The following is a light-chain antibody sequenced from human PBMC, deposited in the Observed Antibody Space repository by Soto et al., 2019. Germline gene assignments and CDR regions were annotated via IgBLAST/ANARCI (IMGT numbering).Light chain of an antibody. V-gene: IGLV2-14*01. CDR2: EVS. Sequence: QSALTQPASVSGSPGQSITISCTGTSSDVGGYNYVSWYQQHPGKAPKLMIYEVSNLPTGVSNRFSGSKSGNTASLTISGLQDEDEADYYCSSYTSSSTLGVFGTGTKLTVL. J-gene: IGLJ1*01. CDR1: SSDVGGYNY. CDR3: SSYTSSSTLGV.